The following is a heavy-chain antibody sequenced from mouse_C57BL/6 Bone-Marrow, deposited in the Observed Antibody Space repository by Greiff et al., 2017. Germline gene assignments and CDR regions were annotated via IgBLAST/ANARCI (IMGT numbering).Heavy chain of an antibody. CDR1: GFNIKDDY. J-gene: IGHJ2*01. CDR2: IDPENGDT. Sequence: EVQLQQSGAELVRPGASVTLSCTASGFNIKDDYMHWVKQRPEQGLEWIGWIDPENGDTEYASKFQGKATITADTSSNTAYLQLRSLTSEDTAVYYCTRSLIYYGTNYWGQGTTLTVSS. D-gene: IGHD1-1*01. CDR3: TRSLIYYGTNY. V-gene: IGHV14-4*01.